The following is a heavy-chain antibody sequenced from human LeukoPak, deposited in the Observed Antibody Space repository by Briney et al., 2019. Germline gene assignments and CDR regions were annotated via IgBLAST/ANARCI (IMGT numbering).Heavy chain of an antibody. CDR1: GGPFSGYY. D-gene: IGHD2-2*01. CDR2: INHSGST. CDR3: ARAREYCSSASCPAGVDY. V-gene: IGHV4-34*01. Sequence: SETLSLTCAVYGGPFSGYYWSWLRQPPGKGLEWLGEINHSGSTNCNPSLKSQVTISVDTSKNQFSLKMSSVTAADTAVYYCARAREYCSSASCPAGVDYWGEGTLVTVSS. J-gene: IGHJ4*02.